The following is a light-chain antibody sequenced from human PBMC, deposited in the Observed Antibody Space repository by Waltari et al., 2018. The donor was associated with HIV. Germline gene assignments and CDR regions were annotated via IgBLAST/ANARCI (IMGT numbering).Light chain of an antibody. V-gene: IGKV3-20*01. Sequence: EIVLTQSPGTLSLSPGERATLSCRASQSISNNYLAWYQQKPGQAPRLLIYGASSRATGIPDRFSGSGSGTDFTLTISRLEPEDFAVYYCQQYGSSPFTFGPGTKVHIK. CDR1: QSISNNY. CDR2: GAS. J-gene: IGKJ3*01. CDR3: QQYGSSPFT.